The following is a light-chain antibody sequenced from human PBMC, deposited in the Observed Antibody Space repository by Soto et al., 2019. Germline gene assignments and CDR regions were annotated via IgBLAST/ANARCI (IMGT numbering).Light chain of an antibody. CDR3: SSYTTSSSVV. V-gene: IGLV2-14*03. CDR1: SSDVGGYNF. J-gene: IGLJ2*01. Sequence: QSALTQPASVSGSPGQSITISCTGTSSDVGGYNFVSWYQHHPGKAPKLMIYDVSNRPSGVSNRFSGSESGNTASLIISGLQAEDEADYYCSSYTTSSSVVFGGGTKVTVL. CDR2: DVS.